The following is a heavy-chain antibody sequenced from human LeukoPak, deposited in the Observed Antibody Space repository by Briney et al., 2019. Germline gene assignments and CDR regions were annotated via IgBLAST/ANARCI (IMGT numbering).Heavy chain of an antibody. Sequence: GGSLGLSCAASGFTFSNYGMHWVRQAPGKGLEWVAVISYDGSNKYYADSVKGRFTISRDNSKNTLYLQMNSLGAEDTAVYYCAKSTLDIVVVPAAMSRYYYGMDVWGQGTTVTVSS. CDR3: AKSTLDIVVVPAAMSRYYYGMDV. J-gene: IGHJ6*02. D-gene: IGHD2-2*03. CDR1: GFTFSNYG. V-gene: IGHV3-30*18. CDR2: ISYDGSNK.